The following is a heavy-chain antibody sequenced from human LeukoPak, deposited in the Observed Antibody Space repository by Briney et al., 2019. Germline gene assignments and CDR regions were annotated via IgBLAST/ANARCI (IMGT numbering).Heavy chain of an antibody. J-gene: IGHJ5*02. CDR2: ISGSGGST. Sequence: GGSLRLSCAAPGFTFSSYAMSWVRQAPGKGLEWVSAISGSGGSTYYADSVKGRFTISRDNSKNTLYLQMNSLRAEDTAVYYCAKATQLLRVSWFDPWGQGTLVTVSS. CDR1: GFTFSSYA. V-gene: IGHV3-23*01. CDR3: AKATQLLRVSWFDP. D-gene: IGHD2-2*01.